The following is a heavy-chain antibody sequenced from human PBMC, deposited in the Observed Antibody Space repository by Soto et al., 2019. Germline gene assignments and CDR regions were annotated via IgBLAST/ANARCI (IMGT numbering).Heavy chain of an antibody. CDR3: ARPTNRGNYYYGMDV. CDR1: GYSFTSYW. V-gene: IGHV5-10-1*01. Sequence: PGESLKISCKGSGYSFTSYWISWVRQMPGKGLEWMGRIDPSDSYTNYSPSFQGHVTISADKCISTAYLQWSSLKASDTAMYYCARPTNRGNYYYGMDVRGEGTTVTVS. D-gene: IGHD2-8*01. CDR2: IDPSDSYT. J-gene: IGHJ6*02.